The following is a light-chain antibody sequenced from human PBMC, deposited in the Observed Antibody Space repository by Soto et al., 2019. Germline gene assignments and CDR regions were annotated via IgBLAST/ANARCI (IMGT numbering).Light chain of an antibody. J-gene: IGKJ5*01. CDR1: QSVSSSY. Sequence: EIVLTQSPGTLSLSPGERATLSCRASQSVSSSYLAWYQQKPGQAPRLLIYGASSRATGIPDRFSGSGSGTDLTLTISSLEPEDFAVYYCHQRSNWPPDTFGQGTRLEIK. CDR3: HQRSNWPPDT. V-gene: IGKV3D-20*02. CDR2: GAS.